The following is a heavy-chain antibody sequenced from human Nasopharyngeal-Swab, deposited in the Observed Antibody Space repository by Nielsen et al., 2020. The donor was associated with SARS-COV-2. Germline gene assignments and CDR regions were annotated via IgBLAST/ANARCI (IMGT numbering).Heavy chain of an antibody. CDR1: GGSISSYY. CDR2: IYYSGST. V-gene: IGHV4-59*01. J-gene: IGHJ4*02. CDR3: AGETTLTYYFDY. Sequence: SETLSLTRTVSGGSISSYYWSWIRQPPGKGLEWIGYIYYSGSTNYNPSLKSRVTISVDTSKNQFSLKLSSVTAADTAVYYCAGETTLTYYFDYWGQGTLVTVSS. D-gene: IGHD4-17*01.